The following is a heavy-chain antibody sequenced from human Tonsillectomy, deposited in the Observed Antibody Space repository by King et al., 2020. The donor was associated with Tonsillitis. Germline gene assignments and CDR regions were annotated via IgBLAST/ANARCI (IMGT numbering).Heavy chain of an antibody. J-gene: IGHJ4*02. CDR2: IWYDGNNK. D-gene: IGHD6-6*01. Sequence: VQLVESGGGVVQPGKSLRLSCAAPGFTFNNYGMHWVRQAPGKGLEWVAVIWYDGNNKYYADSVKGRFTISRDNSKNTLYLQMDSLRADDTAVYYCARDRQGFSSSGFDYWGQGTLVTVSS. V-gene: IGHV3-33*01. CDR1: GFTFNNYG. CDR3: ARDRQGFSSSGFDY.